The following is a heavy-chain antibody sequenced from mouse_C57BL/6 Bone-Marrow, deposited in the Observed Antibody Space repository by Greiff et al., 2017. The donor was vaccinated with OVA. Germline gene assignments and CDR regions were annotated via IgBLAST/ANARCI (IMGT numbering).Heavy chain of an antibody. J-gene: IGHJ4*01. CDR1: GYTFTSYW. Sequence: QVQLQQPGAELVKPGASVKLSCKASGYTFTSYWMHWVKQRPGQGLEWIGMIHPNSGSTNYNEKFKSKATLTVDKSSSTAYMQLSSLTSEDAAVDYCARRGDSNYPYYYAMDYWGQGTSVTVSS. CDR2: IHPNSGST. CDR3: ARRGDSNYPYYYAMDY. V-gene: IGHV1-64*01. D-gene: IGHD2-5*01.